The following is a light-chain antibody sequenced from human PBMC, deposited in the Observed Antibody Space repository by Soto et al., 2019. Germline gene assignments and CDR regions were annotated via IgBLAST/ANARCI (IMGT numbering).Light chain of an antibody. V-gene: IGLV2-14*01. CDR1: SSDIGAYDY. CDR3: ATWDDSLNGWV. CDR2: EVR. Sequence: QSVLTQPASVSGSPGQSITISCTGTSSDIGAYDYVSWYQQYPGKVPTLIIYEVRFRPSGVPDRFSGSKSGTSASLAISGLQSEDDADYYCATWDDSLNGWVFGGGTKLTVL. J-gene: IGLJ3*02.